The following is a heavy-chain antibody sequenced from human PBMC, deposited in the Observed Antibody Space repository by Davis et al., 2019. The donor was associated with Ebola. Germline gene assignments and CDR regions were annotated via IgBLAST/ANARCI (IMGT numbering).Heavy chain of an antibody. J-gene: IGHJ6*02. D-gene: IGHD2-8*02. CDR1: GGSISSGSYY. Sequence: SETLSLTCTVSGGSISSGSYYWSWIRQPAGKGLEWIGHIYTSGSTNYNPSLKSRVTISVDTSKNQFSLKLSSVTAADTAVYYCARAYCFGDVCLMDYYGMDVWGQGTTVTVS. V-gene: IGHV4-61*09. CDR2: IYTSGST. CDR3: ARAYCFGDVCLMDYYGMDV.